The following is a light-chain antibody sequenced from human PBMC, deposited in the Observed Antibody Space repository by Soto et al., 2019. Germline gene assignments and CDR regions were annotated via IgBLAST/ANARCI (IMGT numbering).Light chain of an antibody. CDR1: SSDVGSYNR. Sequence: QSVLTQPPSVSGSPGQSVTISCTGSSSDVGSYNRVSWYQQPPGTAPRVMIYEVSNRPLGVPDRFSGSKSGNTASLTISGLQAEDEADYYCSSYTSSSTLVFGGGTQLTVL. CDR3: SSYTSSSTLV. V-gene: IGLV2-18*02. CDR2: EVS. J-gene: IGLJ2*01.